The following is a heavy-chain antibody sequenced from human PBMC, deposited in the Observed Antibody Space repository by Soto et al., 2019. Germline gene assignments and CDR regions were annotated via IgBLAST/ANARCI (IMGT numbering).Heavy chain of an antibody. Sequence: GGSLRLSCAASGFTFDDYVMHWVRQAPGKGLEWVSLISWDGGSTYYADSVKGRFTISRDNSKNSLYLQMNSLRAEDTALYYCARARGYSYGSSFDYWGQGTLVTVSS. D-gene: IGHD5-18*01. CDR1: GFTFDDYV. CDR3: ARARGYSYGSSFDY. CDR2: ISWDGGST. V-gene: IGHV3-43D*03. J-gene: IGHJ4*02.